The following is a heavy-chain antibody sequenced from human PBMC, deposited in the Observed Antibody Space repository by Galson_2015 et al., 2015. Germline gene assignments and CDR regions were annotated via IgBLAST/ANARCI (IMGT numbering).Heavy chain of an antibody. CDR2: IYYIGST. CDR1: GDSLSNGHYY. CDR3: ARLVYLRASPYYFDY. J-gene: IGHJ4*02. D-gene: IGHD2/OR15-2a*01. Sequence: TLSLTCSVSGDSLSNGHYYWSWIRQHPGKGLEWIGHIYYIGSTYYRPSLKSRITISVDTSKNQFSLELTSVTAADTAIYYCARLVYLRASPYYFDYWGQGTLVTVSS. V-gene: IGHV4-31*03.